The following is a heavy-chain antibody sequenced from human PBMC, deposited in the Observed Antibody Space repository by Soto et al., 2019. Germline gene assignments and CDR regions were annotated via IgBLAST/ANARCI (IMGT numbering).Heavy chain of an antibody. J-gene: IGHJ4*02. CDR3: ARFWGPVTAAVDDY. D-gene: IGHD6-13*01. CDR1: GFTFSSYG. CDR2: ISYDGSNK. V-gene: IGHV3-30*03. Sequence: AGGSLRLSCAASGFTFSSYGMHWVRQAPGKGLEWVAVISYDGSNKYYADSVKGRFTISRDNSKNTLYLQMNSLRSEDTAVYYYARFWGPVTAAVDDYWGQGTLVTVSS.